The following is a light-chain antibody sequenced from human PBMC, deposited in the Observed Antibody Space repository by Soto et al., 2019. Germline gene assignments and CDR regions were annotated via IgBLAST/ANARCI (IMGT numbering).Light chain of an antibody. V-gene: IGKV2-30*01. Sequence: DLVMTHSPLSLPVTLGQPASISCRSSQSLAARDGNIYLHWFQQRPGQSPRRLIYKVSNRDSGVPDRFSARGSGTDFPLTARRAEAWAVGGLSCRQGIPVRVTFGG. CDR3: RQGIPVRVT. CDR1: QSLAARDGNIY. CDR2: KVS. J-gene: IGKJ4*01.